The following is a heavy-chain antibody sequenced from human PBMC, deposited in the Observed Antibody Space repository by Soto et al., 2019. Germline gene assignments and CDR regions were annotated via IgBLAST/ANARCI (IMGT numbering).Heavy chain of an antibody. J-gene: IGHJ6*02. Sequence: GGSLRLSCAASGFTFSSYSMNWVRQAPGKGLEWVSYISSSSSTIYYADSVKGRFTISRDNAKNSLYLQMNSLRDEDTAVYYCARDVQIWGGGPEYYYYYGMDVWGQGTTVTVSS. CDR2: ISSSSSTI. D-gene: IGHD2-15*01. V-gene: IGHV3-48*02. CDR3: ARDVQIWGGGPEYYYYYGMDV. CDR1: GFTFSSYS.